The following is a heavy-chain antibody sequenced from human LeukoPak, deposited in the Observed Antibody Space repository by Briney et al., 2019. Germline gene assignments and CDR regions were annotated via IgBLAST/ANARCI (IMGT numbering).Heavy chain of an antibody. Sequence: GGSLRLSRAASGFTVSSNYMNWVRQAPGKGLEWVSIIYSGATTYYADSVKGRFTISRDNSKNTLFLQMNSLRAEDTAVYYCARAGAAAGTHFDYWGQGTLVTVSS. CDR3: ARAGAAAGTHFDY. V-gene: IGHV3-53*01. J-gene: IGHJ4*02. D-gene: IGHD6-13*01. CDR2: IYSGATT. CDR1: GFTVSSNY.